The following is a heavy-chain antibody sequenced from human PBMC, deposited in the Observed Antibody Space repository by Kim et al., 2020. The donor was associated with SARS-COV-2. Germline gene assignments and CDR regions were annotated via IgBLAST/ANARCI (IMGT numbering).Heavy chain of an antibody. CDR3: ARAAEYNENDLLAFDI. D-gene: IGHD1-1*01. V-gene: IGHV3-30*01. Sequence: VKGRFTSARDKAKDTLYLQMNSLRAEDTAVYYCARAAEYNENDLLAFDIWGQGKMVTVSS. J-gene: IGHJ3*02.